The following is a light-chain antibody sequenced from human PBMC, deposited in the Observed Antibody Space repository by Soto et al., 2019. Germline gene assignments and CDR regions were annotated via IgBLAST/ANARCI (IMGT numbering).Light chain of an antibody. CDR3: QSYDSSLSGSVV. CDR1: SSNIGIGYD. Sequence: QAVVTQPPSVSGAPGQRVVIPCTGSSSNIGIGYDVHWYQQLPGTAPRLLIFGTDNRPSGVPDRFSGSKSGTSASLAITGLQAEDEAHYYCQSYDSSLSGSVVFGGGTKVTV. CDR2: GTD. J-gene: IGLJ2*01. V-gene: IGLV1-40*01.